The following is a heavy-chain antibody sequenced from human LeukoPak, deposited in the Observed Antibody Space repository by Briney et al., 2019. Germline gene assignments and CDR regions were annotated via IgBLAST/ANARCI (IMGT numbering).Heavy chain of an antibody. CDR1: GFTFSSHW. V-gene: IGHV3-23*01. J-gene: IGHJ4*02. CDR3: VKDLGSGYDSTFPLDY. Sequence: GGSLRLSCAASGFTFSSHWMHWVRQAPGKGLVWVSAISGSGGGTYYADSVKGRFTISRDNSKNTLYLQMNSLRAEDTAVYYCVKDLGSGYDSTFPLDYWGQGTLVTVSS. CDR2: ISGSGGGT. D-gene: IGHD5-12*01.